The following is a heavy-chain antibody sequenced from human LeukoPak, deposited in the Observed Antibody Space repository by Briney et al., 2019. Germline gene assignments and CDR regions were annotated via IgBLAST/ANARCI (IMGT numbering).Heavy chain of an antibody. CDR3: ARDGVRGFTATTPFDY. J-gene: IGHJ4*02. CDR1: GITFSSYS. D-gene: IGHD4-17*01. CDR2: ISSSGNNI. Sequence: GGSLRLSCAASGITFSSYSMNWVRQAPGKGLEWVSSISSSGNNIYYADSVKGRFTISRDNAKNSLSLQMNSLRVEDTAVYYCARDGVRGFTATTPFDYWGPGTLVTVSS. V-gene: IGHV3-21*01.